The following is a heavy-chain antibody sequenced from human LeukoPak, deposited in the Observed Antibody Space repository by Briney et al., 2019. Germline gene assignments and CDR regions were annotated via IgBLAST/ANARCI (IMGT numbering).Heavy chain of an antibody. J-gene: IGHJ4*02. CDR3: ARALSRGYSGYDYGLGY. V-gene: IGHV1-18*01. CDR2: ISASNGNT. Sequence: ASVKVSCKAPGYTFINYGVTWVRQAPGQGLEWMGWISASNGNTNYAQKLQGRVTMTTETSTSTAYMELRSLRSDDTAVYYCARALSRGYSGYDYGLGYWGQGTLVTVSS. CDR1: GYTFINYG. D-gene: IGHD5-12*01.